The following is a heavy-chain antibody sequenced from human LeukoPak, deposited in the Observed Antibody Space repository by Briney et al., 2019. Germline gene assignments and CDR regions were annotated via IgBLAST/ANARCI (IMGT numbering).Heavy chain of an antibody. D-gene: IGHD1-26*01. V-gene: IGHV3-23*01. CDR3: AKDPLDLGSIVGATTGYFDY. CDR1: GFTFNSYA. CDR2: ISGSGGST. Sequence: PGGSLRLSCAASGFTFNSYAMSWVRQAPGKGLEWVSAISGSGGSTYYADSVKGRFTISRDNSKNTLYLQMNSLRAEDTAVYYCAKDPLDLGSIVGATTGYFDYWGQGTLVTVSS. J-gene: IGHJ4*02.